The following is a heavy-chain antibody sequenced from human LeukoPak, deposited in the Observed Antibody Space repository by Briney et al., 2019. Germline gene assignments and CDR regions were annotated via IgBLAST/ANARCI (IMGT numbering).Heavy chain of an antibody. D-gene: IGHD4-17*01. Sequence: GGSLRLSCAASGFTFSSYGMHWVLQAPGKGLEWVAFIRYDGSNKYYADSVKGRFTISRDNSKNTLYLQMNSLRAEDTAVYYCAKVTRDYGDYATFDYWGQGTLVTVSS. CDR3: AKVTRDYGDYATFDY. J-gene: IGHJ4*02. CDR1: GFTFSSYG. CDR2: IRYDGSNK. V-gene: IGHV3-30*02.